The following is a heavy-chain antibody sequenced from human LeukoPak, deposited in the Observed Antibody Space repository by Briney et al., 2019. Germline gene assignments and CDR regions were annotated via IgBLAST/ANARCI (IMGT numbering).Heavy chain of an antibody. CDR2: IYTSGST. CDR3: ARGTRIAAAREAPNWFDP. V-gene: IGHV4-61*02. Sequence: SQTLSLTCTVSGGSISSGSYYWSWIRQPAGKGLEWIGRIYTSGSTNYNPSLKSRVTISVDTSKNQFSLKLSSVTAADTAVYYCARGTRIAAAREAPNWFDPWGQGTLVTVSS. D-gene: IGHD6-13*01. J-gene: IGHJ5*02. CDR1: GGSISSGSYY.